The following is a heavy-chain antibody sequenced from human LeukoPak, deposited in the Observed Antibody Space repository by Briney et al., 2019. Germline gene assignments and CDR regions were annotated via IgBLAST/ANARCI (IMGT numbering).Heavy chain of an antibody. J-gene: IGHJ6*03. V-gene: IGHV1-46*01. CDR2: INHSGGST. D-gene: IGHD6-13*01. Sequence: ASVKVSCKASGYTFTSYYMHWVRQAPGQGLEWMGIINHSGGSTSYAQKFQGRVTMTRDMSTSTVYMELSSLRSEDTAVYYCASSSSYYYMDVWGKGTTVTVSS. CDR3: ASSSSYYYMDV. CDR1: GYTFTSYY.